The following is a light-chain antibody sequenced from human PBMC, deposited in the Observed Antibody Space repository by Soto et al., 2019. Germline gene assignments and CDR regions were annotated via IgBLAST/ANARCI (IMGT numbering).Light chain of an antibody. CDR2: DVS. CDR3: CSYAGNSLWV. CDR1: SSDVGGYNY. J-gene: IGLJ3*02. Sequence: QSVLTQPRSVSGSPGQSVTISCTGTSSDVGGYNYVSWYQQHPGTAPKLMIYDVSKWPSGVPDRFSGSKSGNTASLTISGLQDDDEADYYCCSYAGNSLWVFGGGTKLTVL. V-gene: IGLV2-11*01.